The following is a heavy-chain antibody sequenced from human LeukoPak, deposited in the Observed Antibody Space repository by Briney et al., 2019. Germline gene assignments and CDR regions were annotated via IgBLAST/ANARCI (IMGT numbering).Heavy chain of an antibody. J-gene: IGHJ4*02. Sequence: SETLSLTCSVCSGPIQSYYWSWIRQPPGKGLEGIGYIYYSGSTNYNPSLKSRVTISVDTSKNQFSLKLRDESAADTAVYLSSVHGADRSAAYDYGGWSYRYEHFDYWGQGTLVTVSS. CDR3: SVHGADRSAAYDYGGWSYRYEHFDY. CDR2: IYYSGST. V-gene: IGHV4-59*08. D-gene: IGHD3-16*02. CDR1: SGPIQSYY.